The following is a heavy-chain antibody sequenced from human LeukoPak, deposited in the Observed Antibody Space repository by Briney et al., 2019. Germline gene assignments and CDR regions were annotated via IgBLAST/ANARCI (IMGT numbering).Heavy chain of an antibody. D-gene: IGHD3/OR15-3a*01. CDR3: ARGLLGFLDPTKYGMDV. J-gene: IGHJ6*02. V-gene: IGHV1-69*13. Sequence: ASVTVSCKASGYTFTNNYLHWVRPAPGQGLEWMGGIIPIFGTANYAQKFQGRVTITADESTSTAYMELSSLRSEDTAVYYCARGLLGFLDPTKYGMDVWGQGTTVTVSS. CDR2: IIPIFGTA. CDR1: GYTFTNNY.